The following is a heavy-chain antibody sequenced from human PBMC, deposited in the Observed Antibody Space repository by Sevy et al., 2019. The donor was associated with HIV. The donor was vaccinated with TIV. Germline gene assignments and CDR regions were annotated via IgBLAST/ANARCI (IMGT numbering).Heavy chain of an antibody. CDR3: DIHGYDDDAP. Sequence: GGSLRLSCAASGFTFSSFGIHWVRQAPGKGLEWVALISYDGRNEFYADSVKDRFTISRDNSKNTVYLQMNSLRAEDTAVYYCDIHGYDDDAPWGQGTLVTVSS. D-gene: IGHD5-12*01. CDR2: ISYDGRNE. CDR1: GFTFSSFG. V-gene: IGHV3-30*03. J-gene: IGHJ5*02.